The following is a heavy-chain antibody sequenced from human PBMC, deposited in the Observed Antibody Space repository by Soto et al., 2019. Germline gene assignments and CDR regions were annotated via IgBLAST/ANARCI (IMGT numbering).Heavy chain of an antibody. V-gene: IGHV3-30-3*01. CDR3: ARPLWRDDYNWGYFDL. CDR1: GFTFSSYA. D-gene: IGHD4-4*01. J-gene: IGHJ2*01. Sequence: QVQLVESGGGVVQPGRSLRLSCAASGFTFSSYAMHWVRQVPGKGLEWVAVISHDGSNKYYADSVKGRFTISRDNSKNTLYLQMNSLRAEDTAVYYCARPLWRDDYNWGYFDLWGRGTLVTVSS. CDR2: ISHDGSNK.